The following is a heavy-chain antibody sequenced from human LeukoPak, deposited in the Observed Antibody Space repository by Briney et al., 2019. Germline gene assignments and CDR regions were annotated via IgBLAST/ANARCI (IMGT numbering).Heavy chain of an antibody. J-gene: IGHJ5*02. CDR1: EYSFTSYW. Sequence: GESLKISCKGSEYSFTSYWIAWVRPMPGRGLGWVGSIYPGDSDTRYSPSFQGQVTISADKSISTAYLQRSSLNASDTATYYCARPHGRDINWSDPWGQGTRITVSS. D-gene: IGHD2-15*01. CDR3: ARPHGRDINWSDP. CDR2: IYPGDSDT. V-gene: IGHV5-51*01.